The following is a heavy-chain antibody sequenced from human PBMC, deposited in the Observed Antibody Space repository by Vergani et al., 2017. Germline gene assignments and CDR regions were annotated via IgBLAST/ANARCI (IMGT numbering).Heavy chain of an antibody. Sequence: EVQLVESGGGLVQPGGSVRLSCAGSGFIFSNYWMSWVRQAPGKGLEWVANIKQDGSEKYYVDSVKGRFTISRDNAKNSLCLQMNSLRAEDTAVYYCVRVVLGYDFWSGYLYFDHWGQGTLVTVSS. V-gene: IGHV3-7*03. D-gene: IGHD3-3*01. CDR2: IKQDGSEK. CDR3: VRVVLGYDFWSGYLYFDH. J-gene: IGHJ4*02. CDR1: GFIFSNYW.